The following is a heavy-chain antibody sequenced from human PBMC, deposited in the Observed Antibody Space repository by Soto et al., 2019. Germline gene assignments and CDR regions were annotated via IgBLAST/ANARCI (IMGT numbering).Heavy chain of an antibody. V-gene: IGHV1-18*01. CDR2: ISAYNGNT. CDR3: ERVGEFGYQLLLLSAVGSFGP. D-gene: IGHD2-2*01. CDR1: GYTFTSYG. J-gene: IGHJ5*02. Sequence: ASVKVSCKASGYTFTSYGISWVRQAPGQGLERMGWISAYNGNTNYAQKLQGRVTMTTHTSTSTAYVELRSLRSDDTAVYYCERVGEFGYQLLLLSAVGSFGPWGQGTLVTVSS.